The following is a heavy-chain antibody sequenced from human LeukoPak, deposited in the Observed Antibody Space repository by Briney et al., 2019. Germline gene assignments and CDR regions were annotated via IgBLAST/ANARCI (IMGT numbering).Heavy chain of an antibody. V-gene: IGHV1-2*02. CDR2: INPNSGGT. CDR3: ARDMFLAAMVRRGAFDI. CDR1: GYTFTGYY. J-gene: IGHJ3*02. D-gene: IGHD5-18*01. Sequence: GASVKVSCKASGYTFTGYYMHWVRQAPGQGLEWMGWINPNSGGTNYAQKFQGRVTMTRDTSISTAYMELSRLRSDDTAVYYCARDMFLAAMVRRGAFDIWGQGTMVTVSS.